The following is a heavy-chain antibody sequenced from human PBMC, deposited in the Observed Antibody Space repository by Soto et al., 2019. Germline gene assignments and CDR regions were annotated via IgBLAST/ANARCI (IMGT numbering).Heavy chain of an antibody. D-gene: IGHD2-8*01. CDR3: ARANTEWVYFDY. CDR2: INHSGST. V-gene: IGHV4-34*01. CDR1: GGSFSGYY. Sequence: VQLQQWGAGLLKPSETLSLTCAVYGGSFSGYYWSWIRQPPGKGLEWIGEINHSGSTNYNPSLKSRVTISVDTSKNQFSLKLSSVTAADTAVYYGARANTEWVYFDYWGQGTLVTVSS. J-gene: IGHJ4*02.